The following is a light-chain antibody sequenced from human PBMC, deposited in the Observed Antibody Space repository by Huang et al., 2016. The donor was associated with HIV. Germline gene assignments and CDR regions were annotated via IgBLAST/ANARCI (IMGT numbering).Light chain of an antibody. Sequence: EIVMTQSPATLSVSPGERATLSCGASQSVSSNLACYQQKPGQTPRLLIFGASTRATGVPARFSGSGSGTDFTLTISSLQSEDFAVYYCQQYDNWPPTFGQGTKVEI. CDR1: QSVSSN. CDR2: GAS. V-gene: IGKV3-15*01. CDR3: QQYDNWPPT. J-gene: IGKJ1*01.